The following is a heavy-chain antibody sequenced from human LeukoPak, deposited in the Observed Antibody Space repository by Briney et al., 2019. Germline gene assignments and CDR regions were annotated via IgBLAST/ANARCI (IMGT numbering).Heavy chain of an antibody. V-gene: IGHV4-34*01. CDR1: GGSFSGYY. CDR2: INPSGST. Sequence: SETLSLTCAVYGGSFSGYYWTWIRQSPGKGLEWIGEINPSGSTYYSPSLKSRLTISRDTSKNQFSLRLNSVTAADTAVYYCARGRQEISMIVVVMTGVSYYLDVWGKGTTVTVS. CDR3: ARGRQEISMIVVVMTGVSYYLDV. D-gene: IGHD3-22*01. J-gene: IGHJ6*03.